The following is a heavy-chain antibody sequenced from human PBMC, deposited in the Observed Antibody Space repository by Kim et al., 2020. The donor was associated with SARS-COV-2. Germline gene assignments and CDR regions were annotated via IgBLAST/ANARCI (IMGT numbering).Heavy chain of an antibody. D-gene: IGHD3-22*01. V-gene: IGHV4-39*01. CDR2: IYYSGST. CDR1: GGSISSSSYY. CDR3: AGHVGITMIVVVIRGWFDP. Sequence: SETLSLTCTVSGGSISSSSYYWGWTRQPPGKGLEWIGSIYYSGSTYYNPSLKSRVTISVDTSKNQFSLKLSSVTAADTAVYYCAGHVGITMIVVVIRGWFDPWGQGTLVTVSS. J-gene: IGHJ5*02.